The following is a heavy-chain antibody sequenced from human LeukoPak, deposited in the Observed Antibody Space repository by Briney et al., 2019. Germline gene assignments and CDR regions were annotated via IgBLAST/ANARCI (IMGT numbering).Heavy chain of an antibody. CDR3: ARDRLAYYGSGSSYYYMDV. Sequence: PGGSLRLSCAASGFTFSTYAMSWVRQAPGKGLEWVSTISGSGGNTYYTDSVKGRFTISRDNSKNTLYLQMNSLRAEDTAVYYCARDRLAYYGSGSSYYYMDVWGKGTTVTISS. CDR1: GFTFSTYA. CDR2: ISGSGGNT. D-gene: IGHD3-10*01. J-gene: IGHJ6*03. V-gene: IGHV3-23*01.